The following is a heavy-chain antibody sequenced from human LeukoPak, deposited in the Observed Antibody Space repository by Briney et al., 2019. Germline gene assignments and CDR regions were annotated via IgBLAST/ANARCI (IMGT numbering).Heavy chain of an antibody. CDR3: ARAGLGYCSGGSCYWFDP. CDR2: INHSGST. CDR1: GGSFSGYY. V-gene: IGHV4-34*01. D-gene: IGHD2-15*01. Sequence: SETLSLTCAVYGGSFSGYYWSWIRLPPGKGLEWIGEINHSGSTNYNPSLKSRVTISVDTSKNQFSLKLSSVTAADTAVYYCARAGLGYCSGGSCYWFDPWGQGTLVTVSS. J-gene: IGHJ5*02.